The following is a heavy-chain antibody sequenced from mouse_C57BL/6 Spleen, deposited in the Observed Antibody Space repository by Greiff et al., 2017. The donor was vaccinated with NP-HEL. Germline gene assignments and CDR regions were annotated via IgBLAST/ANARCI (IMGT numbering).Heavy chain of an antibody. V-gene: IGHV1-47*01. J-gene: IGHJ1*03. D-gene: IGHD1-1*01. Sequence: VKLVESGAELVKPGASVKMSCKASGYTFTTYPIEWMKQNHGKSLEWIGNFHPYNDDTKYNEKFKGKATLTVEKSSSTVYLELSRLTSDDSAVYYCARGDYYGSSYHWYFDVWGTGTTVTVSS. CDR1: GYTFTTYP. CDR2: FHPYNDDT. CDR3: ARGDYYGSSYHWYFDV.